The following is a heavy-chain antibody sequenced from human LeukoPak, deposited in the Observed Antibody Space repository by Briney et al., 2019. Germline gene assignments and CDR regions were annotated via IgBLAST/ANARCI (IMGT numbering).Heavy chain of an antibody. CDR1: GFTFSNYA. V-gene: IGHV3-30*02. J-gene: IGHJ3*02. Sequence: GGSLRLSCAASGFTFSNYAIHWVRQSPGKGLEWVAFIGYDGYNKYYADSVKGRFIISRDNSRNTLYLQMNSLRAEDTAVYYCAPRRAAGATADAFDIWGQGTMVTVSS. CDR3: APRRAAGATADAFDI. CDR2: IGYDGYNK. D-gene: IGHD6-13*01.